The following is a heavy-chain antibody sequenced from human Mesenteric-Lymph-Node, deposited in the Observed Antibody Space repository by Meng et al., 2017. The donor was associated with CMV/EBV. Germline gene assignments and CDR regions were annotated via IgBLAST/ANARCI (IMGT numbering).Heavy chain of an antibody. V-gene: IGHV3-30-3*01. J-gene: IGHJ6*02. CDR1: GFTFSSYA. Sequence: GESLKISCAASGFTFSSYAMHWVRQAPGKGLEWVAVISYDGSNKYYADSVKGRFTISRDNSKNTLYLQMNSLRAEDTAVYYCAREIPGLGPRFKYSSSWYGGRTGYYYYGMDVWGQGTTVTVSS. D-gene: IGHD6-13*01. CDR3: AREIPGLGPRFKYSSSWYGGRTGYYYYGMDV. CDR2: ISYDGSNK.